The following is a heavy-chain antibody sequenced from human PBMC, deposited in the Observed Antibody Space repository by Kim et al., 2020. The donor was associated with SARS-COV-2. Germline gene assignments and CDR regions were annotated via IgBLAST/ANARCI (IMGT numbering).Heavy chain of an antibody. CDR3: ARGGLSLGYCTGGVCYGAEYFQH. Sequence: GGSLRLSCAASGFTFSSYSMNWVRQAPGKGLEWVSSISSSSSYIYYADSVKGRFTISRDNAKNSLYLQMNSLRAEDTAVYYCARGGLSLGYCTGGVCYGAEYFQHWGQGTLVTVSS. CDR1: GFTFSSYS. D-gene: IGHD2-8*02. CDR2: ISSSSSYI. V-gene: IGHV3-21*01. J-gene: IGHJ1*01.